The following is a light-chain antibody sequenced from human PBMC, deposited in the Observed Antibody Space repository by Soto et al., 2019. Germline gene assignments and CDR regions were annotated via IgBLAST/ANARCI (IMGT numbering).Light chain of an antibody. V-gene: IGLV2-18*02. J-gene: IGLJ1*01. CDR2: EVS. CDR3: SSFTSSSTYV. Sequence: QSVLTQPPSVSGSPGQSVAISCTGTSSDVGSYNRVSWYQQPPGTAPKLQIYEVSNRPSGVPDRFSGSKSGNTASLTISGLQAEDEADYYCSSFTSSSTYVFGTGTKVTVL. CDR1: SSDVGSYNR.